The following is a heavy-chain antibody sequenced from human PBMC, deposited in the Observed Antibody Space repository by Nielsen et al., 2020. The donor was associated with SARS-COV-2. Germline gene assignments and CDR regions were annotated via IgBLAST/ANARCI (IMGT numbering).Heavy chain of an antibody. CDR3: AKDHRRDGYKSEFDY. J-gene: IGHJ4*02. Sequence: GESLKISCAASGFTFSSYAMSWVRQAPGKGLEWVSAISGSGGSTYYADSVKGRFTISRDNSKNTLYLQMNSLRAEDTAVYYCAKDHRRDGYKSEFDYWGQGTLVTVSS. V-gene: IGHV3-23*01. CDR1: GFTFSSYA. CDR2: ISGSGGST. D-gene: IGHD5-24*01.